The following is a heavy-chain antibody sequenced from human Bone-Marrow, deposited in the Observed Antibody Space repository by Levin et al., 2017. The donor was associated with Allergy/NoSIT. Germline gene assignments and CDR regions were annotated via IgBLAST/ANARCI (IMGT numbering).Heavy chain of an antibody. V-gene: IGHV4-39*01. CDR1: GDSVSTTDYY. CDR3: ARRHYYHYYAMDV. Sequence: PSETLSLTCTVSGDSVSTTDYYWVWIRQPPGRGLEWIGTIHYSGSTSYNPSLRSRVTISVDTSKNQFSLRLNSVTAADTAVYFCARRHYYHYYAMDVWGQGTTVTVSS. J-gene: IGHJ6*02. CDR2: IHYSGST.